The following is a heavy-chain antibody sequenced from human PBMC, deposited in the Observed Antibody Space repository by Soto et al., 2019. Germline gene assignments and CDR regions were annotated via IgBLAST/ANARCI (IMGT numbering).Heavy chain of an antibody. D-gene: IGHD2-2*01. V-gene: IGHV3-23*01. J-gene: IGHJ3*02. CDR3: TKALYCSSTSCYSGGDTFHI. CDR2: ISSNGESTYHTGAT. CDR1: GFNFRNYA. Sequence: EEQLLESGGGSVQPGGSLRLSCTASGFNFRNYAMSWVRQAPGKGLEWVSIISSNGESTYHTGATYYADSVRGRFTISSENSKNTLSLQMNSLRAEDTAVYFCTKALYCSSTSCYSGGDTFHIWGQGTMVTVS.